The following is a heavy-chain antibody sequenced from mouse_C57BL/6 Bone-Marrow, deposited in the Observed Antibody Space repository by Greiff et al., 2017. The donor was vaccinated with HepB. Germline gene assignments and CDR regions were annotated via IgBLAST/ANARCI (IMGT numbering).Heavy chain of an antibody. Sequence: EVQLQQSGPVLVKPGASVKMSCKASGYTFTDYYMNWVKQSHGKSLEWIGVINPYNGGTSYNQKFKGKATLTVDKSSSTAYMELNSLTSEDSAVYYCARRRVWSPFDYWGQGTTLTVSS. V-gene: IGHV1-19*01. CDR3: ARRRVWSPFDY. D-gene: IGHD2-10*02. CDR1: GYTFTDYY. CDR2: INPYNGGT. J-gene: IGHJ2*01.